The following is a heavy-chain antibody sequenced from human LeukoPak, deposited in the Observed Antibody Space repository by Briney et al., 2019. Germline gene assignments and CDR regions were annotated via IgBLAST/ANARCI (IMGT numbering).Heavy chain of an antibody. D-gene: IGHD6-6*01. Sequence: KSGESLKISCKGAGYNFAISWIGWVRQMPGKGLEWMGIIYPGDSDTRYNPSFQGQVTISADKSISTAYLQWSSLKASDTAMYDCSTYSRSWGFFDYWGQGTPVTVSS. J-gene: IGHJ4*02. CDR3: STYSRSWGFFDY. V-gene: IGHV5-51*01. CDR1: GYNFAISW. CDR2: IYPGDSDT.